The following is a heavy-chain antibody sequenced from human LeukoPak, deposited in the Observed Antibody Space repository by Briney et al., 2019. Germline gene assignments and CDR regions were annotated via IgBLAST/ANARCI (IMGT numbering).Heavy chain of an antibody. CDR3: ARGICGNVGGDCYFYFDY. V-gene: IGHV1-2*02. CDR1: GYTFTSYY. D-gene: IGHD2-21*02. J-gene: IGHJ4*02. Sequence: GASVKVSCKASGYTFTSYYMNWLRQAPGQGLEWMGWINPNTGDTNYAQNFQGRVVMTRDTSITTAYMELSRLRSDDTAVYYCARGICGNVGGDCYFYFDYWGQGTLVTVSS. CDR2: INPNTGDT.